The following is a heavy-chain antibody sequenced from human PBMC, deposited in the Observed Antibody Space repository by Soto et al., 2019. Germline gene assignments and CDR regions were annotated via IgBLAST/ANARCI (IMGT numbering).Heavy chain of an antibody. Sequence: GGSLRLSCAASGFTFSSYAMHWVRQAPGKGLEWVAVISYDGSNKYYADSVKGRFTISRDNSKNTLYLQMNSLRAEDTAVYYCARDEVTTGYYYGMDVWGQGTTVTVSS. D-gene: IGHD4-4*01. CDR1: GFTFSSYA. CDR2: ISYDGSNK. V-gene: IGHV3-30-3*01. J-gene: IGHJ6*02. CDR3: ARDEVTTGYYYGMDV.